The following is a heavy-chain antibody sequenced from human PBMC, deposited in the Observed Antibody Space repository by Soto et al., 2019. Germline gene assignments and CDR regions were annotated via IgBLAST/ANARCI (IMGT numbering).Heavy chain of an antibody. Sequence: GASVKVSCKASGFTFTSSAVQWVRQARGQRLEWIGWIVVGSGNTNYAQKFQERVTITRDMSTSTAYMELSSLRSEDTAVYYCAAEIRSGSYWVGYYYYGMDVWGQGTTVTVSS. CDR3: AAEIRSGSYWVGYYYYGMDV. J-gene: IGHJ6*02. CDR2: IVVGSGNT. V-gene: IGHV1-58*01. D-gene: IGHD1-26*01. CDR1: GFTFTSSA.